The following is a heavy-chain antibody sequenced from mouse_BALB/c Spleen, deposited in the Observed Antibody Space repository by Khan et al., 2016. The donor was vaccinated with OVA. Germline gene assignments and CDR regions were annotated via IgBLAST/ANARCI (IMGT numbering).Heavy chain of an antibody. CDR1: GYSFTGYT. Sequence: VRLQQSGPELVKPGGSMKISCKASGYSFTGYTMNWVKQSHGKNLEWIGLINPNNGDTYYNQKFKGKATLTVDRSSSTAYMELLSLTSEDSTVYYCARGGYGTFAYWGQGTLVTVSA. CDR3: ARGGYGTFAY. V-gene: IGHV1-18*01. J-gene: IGHJ3*01. CDR2: INPNNGDT. D-gene: IGHD2-1*01.